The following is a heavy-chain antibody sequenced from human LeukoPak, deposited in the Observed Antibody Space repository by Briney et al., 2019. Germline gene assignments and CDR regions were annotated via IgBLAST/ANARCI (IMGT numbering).Heavy chain of an antibody. V-gene: IGHV1-2*02. J-gene: IGHJ5*02. Sequence: ASVKVSCKVFGYTFTGYYFHWVRQPPGQGLEWLGWINPNSGGTNYAQKFQGRVTMTRDTSISTAYMELSRLRSDDTAVYYCARGGMASQLVPHLKFPWGQGTLVTVSS. CDR2: INPNSGGT. CDR3: ARGGMASQLVPHLKFP. D-gene: IGHD6-13*01. CDR1: GYTFTGYY.